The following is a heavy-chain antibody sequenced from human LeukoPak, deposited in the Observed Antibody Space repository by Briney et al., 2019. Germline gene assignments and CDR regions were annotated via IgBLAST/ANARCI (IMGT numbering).Heavy chain of an antibody. CDR1: GGTFSSYA. V-gene: IGHV1-46*01. J-gene: IGHJ4*02. CDR2: INPSGGST. D-gene: IGHD2-21*01. Sequence: GASVKVSCKASGGTFSSYAISRVRQAPGQGLEWMGIINPSGGSTSYAQKFQGRVTMTRDTSTSTVYMELSSLRSEDTAVYYCARGGVLWLTDYWGQGTLVTVSS. CDR3: ARGGVLWLTDY.